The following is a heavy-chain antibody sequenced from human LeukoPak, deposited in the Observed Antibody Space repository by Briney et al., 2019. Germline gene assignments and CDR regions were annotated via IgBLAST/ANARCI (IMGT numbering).Heavy chain of an antibody. CDR3: TTEDYDILTGYYYFDY. V-gene: IGHV3-15*01. J-gene: IGHJ4*02. CDR1: GFTFSAYA. CDR2: IKSKTDGGTT. Sequence: NPGGSLRLSCAASGFTFSAYAMSWVRQAPGKGLEWVGRIKSKTDGGTTDYAAPVKGTFTISRDDSKNTLYLQMNSLKTEDTAVYYCTTEDYDILTGYYYFDYWGQGTLVTVSS. D-gene: IGHD3-9*01.